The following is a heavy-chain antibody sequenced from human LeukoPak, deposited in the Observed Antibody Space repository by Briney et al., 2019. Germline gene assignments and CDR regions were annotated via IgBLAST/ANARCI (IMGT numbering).Heavy chain of an antibody. CDR1: GFTFSSYA. Sequence: PGGSLRLSCAASGFTFSSYAMSWVRQAPGKGLEWVSAISGSGGSTYYADSVKGRFTISRDNPKNTLYLQMNSLRAEDTAVYYCAKGHCSSTSCYIGDYFDYWGQGTLVTVSS. CDR3: AKGHCSSTSCYIGDYFDY. CDR2: ISGSGGST. D-gene: IGHD2-2*02. J-gene: IGHJ4*02. V-gene: IGHV3-23*01.